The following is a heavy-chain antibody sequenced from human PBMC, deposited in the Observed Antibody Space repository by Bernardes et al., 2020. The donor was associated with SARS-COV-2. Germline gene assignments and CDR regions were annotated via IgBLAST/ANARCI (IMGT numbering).Heavy chain of an antibody. D-gene: IGHD6-6*01. CDR1: GGSISHYY. J-gene: IGHJ5*02. CDR2: IYSSGST. Sequence: SETLSLTCTVSGGSISHYYWNWIRQPPGKGLEWIGYIYSSGSTNYNPSLKSRVTISVDTSKNQFSLRLSSVTAEDTAVYYCARHQPYGSSLGWFDPWGQGTLVSVSS. V-gene: IGHV4-59*01. CDR3: ARHQPYGSSLGWFDP.